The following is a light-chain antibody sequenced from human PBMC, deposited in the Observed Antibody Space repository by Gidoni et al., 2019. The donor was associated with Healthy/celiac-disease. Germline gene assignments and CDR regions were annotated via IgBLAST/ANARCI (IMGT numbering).Light chain of an antibody. J-gene: IGKJ4*01. CDR2: AAA. CDR3: LQHNSSPLT. Sequence: ESQMTKSPSSLSACVGERVTITCRASQGIRNYLGWYQQKPGKVPKRLIYAAASLQSGVPSRFSGSGSGTEFTLTISRLQPEDFATYYCLQHNSSPLTFGGGTKLEIK. CDR1: QGIRNY. V-gene: IGKV1-17*01.